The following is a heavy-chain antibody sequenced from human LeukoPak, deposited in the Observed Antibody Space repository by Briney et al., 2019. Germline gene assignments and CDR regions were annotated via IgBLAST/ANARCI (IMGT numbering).Heavy chain of an antibody. CDR2: IYYSGST. Sequence: SETLSLTCTVSGGSICSSSYYWGWIRQPPGKGLDWIGSIYYSGSTYYNTSLKSRVTISGDTSKNQFSLKLRSVTAADTAVYYCARSKWELIWGSAFDIWGQGTMVTVSS. J-gene: IGHJ3*02. CDR1: GGSICSSSYY. CDR3: ARSKWELIWGSAFDI. D-gene: IGHD1-26*01. V-gene: IGHV4-39*01.